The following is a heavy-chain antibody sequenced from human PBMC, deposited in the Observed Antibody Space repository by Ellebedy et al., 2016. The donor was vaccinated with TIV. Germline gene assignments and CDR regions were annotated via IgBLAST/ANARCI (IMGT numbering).Heavy chain of an antibody. V-gene: IGHV3-30*04. D-gene: IGHD4-11*01. CDR1: GFPFDSYV. CDR2: ISYDGSNK. CDR3: ARALNQVDTVSTAPLDC. J-gene: IGHJ4*02. Sequence: PGGSLRLSCAASGFPFDSYVMNWVRQAPGKGLEWVALISYDGSNKYFADSVQGRFTISRDKSQNTLYLLMNSLRGDETAIYYCARALNQVDTVSTAPLDCWGQGTLVTVSS.